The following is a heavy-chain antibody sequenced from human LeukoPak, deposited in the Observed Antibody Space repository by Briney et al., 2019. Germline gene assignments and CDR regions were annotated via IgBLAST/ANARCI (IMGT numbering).Heavy chain of an antibody. CDR2: IKQDGSEK. CDR1: GFTFSSYW. CDR3: ARGVYDFWSGYFHFDY. Sequence: GGSLRLSCAASGFTFSSYWMNWVRQAPGKGLEWAANIKQDGSEKYYVDSVKGRFTISRDNAKNSLYLQMNSLRAEDTAVYYCARGVYDFWSGYFHFDYWGQGTLVTVSS. D-gene: IGHD3-3*01. V-gene: IGHV3-7*01. J-gene: IGHJ4*02.